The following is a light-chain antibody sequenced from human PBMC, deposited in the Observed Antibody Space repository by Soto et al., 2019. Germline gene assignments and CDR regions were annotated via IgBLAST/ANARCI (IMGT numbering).Light chain of an antibody. CDR1: SSDVGAYNY. CDR2: EVT. Sequence: QSVLTQPPSASGSPGQSVTISCAGTSSDVGAYNYFSWYQQHPGKAPKLMIYEVTKRPSGVPDRFSGSKSGNTASLTVSGLQVEDEADYYCSSHAGTKVVFGGGTQLTVL. CDR3: SSHAGTKVV. J-gene: IGLJ2*01. V-gene: IGLV2-8*01.